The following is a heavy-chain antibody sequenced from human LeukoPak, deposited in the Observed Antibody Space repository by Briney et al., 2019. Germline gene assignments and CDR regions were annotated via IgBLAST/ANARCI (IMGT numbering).Heavy chain of an antibody. CDR3: ASTDNDTRDFDY. Sequence: SETLSLTCAVYGGSFSGYYWSWVRQPPGKGLEWIGEINHSGSTNYNPSLKSRVTISVDTSKNQFSLKLSSVTAADTAVYYCASTDNDTRDFDYWGQGTLVTVSS. CDR2: INHSGST. J-gene: IGHJ4*02. V-gene: IGHV4-34*01. D-gene: IGHD1-1*01. CDR1: GGSFSGYY.